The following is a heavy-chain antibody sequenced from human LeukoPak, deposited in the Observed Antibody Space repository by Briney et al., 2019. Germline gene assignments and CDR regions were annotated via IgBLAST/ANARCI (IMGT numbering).Heavy chain of an antibody. J-gene: IGHJ4*02. V-gene: IGHV1-2*02. D-gene: IGHD3-3*01. CDR2: INPNSGGT. Sequence: ASVKVSCKASGYDFINYGISWVRQAPGQGLEWMGWINPNSGGTNYAQKFQGRVTMTRDTSISTAYMELSRLRSDDTAVYYCAASLRFLEWLYDYWGQGTLVTVSS. CDR3: AASLRFLEWLYDY. CDR1: GYDFINYG.